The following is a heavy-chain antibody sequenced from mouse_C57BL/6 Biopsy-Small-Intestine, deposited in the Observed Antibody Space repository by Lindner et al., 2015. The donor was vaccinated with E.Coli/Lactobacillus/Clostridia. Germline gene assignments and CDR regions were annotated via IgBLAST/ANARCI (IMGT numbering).Heavy chain of an antibody. Sequence: VQLQESGPELVKPGASVRMSCKASGYTFSTYVLHWVKQQPGQGLEWIGYINPFNDGTKYNEKFKGKATLTSDKSSSTAYMELSSLTSEDSAVYYCARREYYDGSYDAVDYWGQGTSVTVSS. CDR1: GYTFSTYV. CDR2: INPFNDGT. J-gene: IGHJ4*01. D-gene: IGHD1-1*01. CDR3: ARREYYDGSYDAVDY. V-gene: IGHV1-14*01.